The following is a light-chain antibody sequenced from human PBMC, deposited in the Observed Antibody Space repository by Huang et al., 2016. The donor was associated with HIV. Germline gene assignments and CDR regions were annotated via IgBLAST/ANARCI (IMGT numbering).Light chain of an antibody. CDR3: KQGIHLSSP. CDR2: EGS. CDR1: QRPLHRNGKTY. Sequence: SQTPLSLSVTPGQPDSISCKSSQRPLHRNGKTYLDWYDQKPGHAPQLLMYEGSNRFSGVPDRFSGSGSGTSFTLMISRVEAEDVGVYYCKQGIHLSSPFGGGTKIEI. V-gene: IGKV2-29*02. J-gene: IGKJ4*01.